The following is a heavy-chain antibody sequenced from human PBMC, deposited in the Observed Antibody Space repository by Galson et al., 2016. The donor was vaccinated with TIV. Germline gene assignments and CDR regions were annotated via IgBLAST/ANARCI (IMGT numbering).Heavy chain of an antibody. V-gene: IGHV1-8*01. J-gene: IGHJ4*02. CDR1: GYTFNNYD. CDR2: MNPNSGNA. Sequence: SVKVSCKASGYTFNNYDISWVRQATGQGLEWMGWMNPNSGNAGYAQKFQGRVTMTSNTSVNTAYMEVRSLRFEDTAVYYCSSARRGYCSGGSCLPGYWGQGTLVTVSS. D-gene: IGHD2-15*01. CDR3: SSARRGYCSGGSCLPGY.